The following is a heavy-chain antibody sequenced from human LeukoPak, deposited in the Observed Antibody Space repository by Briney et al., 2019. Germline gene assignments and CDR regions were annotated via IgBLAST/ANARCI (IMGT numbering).Heavy chain of an antibody. D-gene: IGHD3-22*01. CDR1: GGSISSYY. CDR2: IYYSGST. J-gene: IGHJ4*02. Sequence: PSETLSLTCTVSGGSISSYYWSWIRQPPGKGLEWIGYIYYSGSTNYNPSLKSRVTISVDTSKNQFSLKLSSVTAADTAVYYCATAGDYYDSSGYFNYWGQGTLVTVSS. V-gene: IGHV4-59*08. CDR3: ATAGDYYDSSGYFNY.